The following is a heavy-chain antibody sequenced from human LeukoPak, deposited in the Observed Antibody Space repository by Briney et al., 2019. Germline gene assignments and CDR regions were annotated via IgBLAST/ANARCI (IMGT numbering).Heavy chain of an antibody. CDR1: GFIFTSYG. V-gene: IGHV3-33*05. J-gene: IGHJ4*02. Sequence: PGGSLRLSCSTSGFIFTSYGMHWVRQAPGKGLEWVALMSYDGTKRYYTESVKGRFTISRDTSKNTLYLQMRSLRVEDSAVYYCAKDLDFQGLVPQIGNWGQGALVTVSS. D-gene: IGHD6-19*01. CDR2: MSYDGTKR. CDR3: AKDLDFQGLVPQIGN.